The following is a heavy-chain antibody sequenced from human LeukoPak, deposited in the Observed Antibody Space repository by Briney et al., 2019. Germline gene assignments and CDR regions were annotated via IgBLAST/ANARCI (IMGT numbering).Heavy chain of an antibody. D-gene: IGHD3-10*01. CDR2: VKSRSAGETT. Sequence: GGSLRLSCAASGFSISNDWMSWVRQAPGKGLEWVARVKSRSAGETTDYAAPVKGRFTISRDDSKKRLYLQMNSLKTEDTAVYYCTLIQGWGSGSYYRDFWGQGTLVTVSS. J-gene: IGHJ4*02. CDR1: GFSISNDW. CDR3: TLIQGWGSGSYYRDF. V-gene: IGHV3-15*01.